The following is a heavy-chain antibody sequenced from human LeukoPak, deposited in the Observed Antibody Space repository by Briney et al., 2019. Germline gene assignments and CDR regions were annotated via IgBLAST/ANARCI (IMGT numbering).Heavy chain of an antibody. J-gene: IGHJ3*02. V-gene: IGHV3-15*01. CDR1: GFTFKNAW. D-gene: IGHD4/OR15-4a*01. CDR2: IKSKPDGGTT. CDR3: TTGDFGAFNI. Sequence: GGSLRLSCAASGFTFKNAWMNWVRQAPGKGLEWVGRIKSKPDGGTTAYATPPKGRFSISRDDSKNTLYMQINSLKIEDSAVYYCTTGDFGAFNIWGQGTMVTVSS.